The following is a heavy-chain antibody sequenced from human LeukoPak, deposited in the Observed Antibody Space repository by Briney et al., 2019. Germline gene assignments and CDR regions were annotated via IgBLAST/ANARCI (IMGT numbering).Heavy chain of an antibody. CDR1: GGSISSYY. CDR2: IYYSGST. CDR3: ARRFRLGFAP. D-gene: IGHD4-11*01. Sequence: PSETLSLTCTVSGGSISSYYWSWIRQPPGKGLEWIGYIYYSGSTNYNPSLKSRVTISVDTSKNQFSLKLSSVTAADTAVYYCARRFRLGFAPGGQGPLVTVSS. J-gene: IGHJ5*02. V-gene: IGHV4-59*08.